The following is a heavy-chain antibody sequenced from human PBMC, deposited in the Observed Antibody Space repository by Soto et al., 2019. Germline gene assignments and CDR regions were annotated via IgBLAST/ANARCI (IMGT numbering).Heavy chain of an antibody. CDR3: AKQEGVGYNYGHFDY. D-gene: IGHD1-1*01. Sequence: WGSLRLSCXASGFTFSSYGIHCVRQAPGKGLEWVAVISYDGSNKYYADSVKGRFTISRDNSKNTLYLQMNSLRAEDTAVYYCAKQEGVGYNYGHFDYWGQGTLVTVSS. CDR2: ISYDGSNK. J-gene: IGHJ4*02. V-gene: IGHV3-30*18. CDR1: GFTFSSYG.